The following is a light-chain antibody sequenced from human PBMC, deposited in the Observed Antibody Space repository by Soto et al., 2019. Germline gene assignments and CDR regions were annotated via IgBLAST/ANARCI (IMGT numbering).Light chain of an antibody. CDR2: DVT. Sequence: QSVLTQPRSVSGSPGQSVAISCTGTSSDVGGYDFVSWYQQHPGKAPKLMIYDVTKRPSGVPDRFSASKSGNTASLTISGLQAEDEADYYCCSYTATYPLLGGGTKVTVL. CDR3: CSYTATYPL. CDR1: SSDVGGYDF. V-gene: IGLV2-11*01. J-gene: IGLJ2*01.